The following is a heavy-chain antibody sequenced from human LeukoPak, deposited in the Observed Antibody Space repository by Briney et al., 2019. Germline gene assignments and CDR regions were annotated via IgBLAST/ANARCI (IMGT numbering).Heavy chain of an antibody. Sequence: GGSLRLSCTTSGFTFSSYEMDWVRQAPGKGLGWVSYISNGGSPIYYADSVKGRFTISRDNAKNSLYLQMNSLRAEDTAVYYCARDVVATNYVFDYWGQGTLVTVSS. CDR2: ISNGGSPI. CDR3: ARDVVATNYVFDY. J-gene: IGHJ4*02. D-gene: IGHD5-12*01. V-gene: IGHV3-48*03. CDR1: GFTFSSYE.